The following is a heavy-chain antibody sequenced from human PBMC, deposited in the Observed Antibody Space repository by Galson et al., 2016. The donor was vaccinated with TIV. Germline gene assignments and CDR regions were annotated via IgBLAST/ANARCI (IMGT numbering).Heavy chain of an antibody. CDR1: GFAFSSSE. V-gene: IGHV3-48*03. CDR3: GPLGQVYSRAFTY. J-gene: IGHJ4*02. CDR2: MSGSGSVR. D-gene: IGHD3-16*01. Sequence: LRLSCAASGFAFSSSEMIWVRQAPGKGLEWVSYMSGSGSVRYYADSVKGRFTISRDNSKNSLYLQMNSLRVEDTAVYYCGPLGQVYSRAFTYWGQGTLVTVSS.